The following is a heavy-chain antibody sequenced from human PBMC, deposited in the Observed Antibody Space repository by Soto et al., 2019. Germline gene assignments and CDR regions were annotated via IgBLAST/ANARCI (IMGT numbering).Heavy chain of an antibody. D-gene: IGHD6-19*01. V-gene: IGHV1-24*01. CDR1: GYTLTELS. CDR3: AIIAVAGGDDY. J-gene: IGHJ4*02. Sequence: GASVKVSCKVSGYTLTELSMHWVRQAPGKGLEWMGGFDPEDGETIYAQKLQGRVTMTTDTSTSTAYMELRSLRSDDTAVYYCAIIAVAGGDDYWGQGTLVTVSS. CDR2: FDPEDGET.